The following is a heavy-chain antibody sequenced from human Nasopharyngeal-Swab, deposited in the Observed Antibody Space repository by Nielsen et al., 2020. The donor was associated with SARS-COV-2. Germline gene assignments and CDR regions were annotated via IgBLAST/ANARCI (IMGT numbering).Heavy chain of an antibody. CDR3: VRDRDIFGYDSSGYYGADAFDL. D-gene: IGHD3-22*01. CDR1: GFIFHSFA. CDR2: ISFDGTNK. Sequence: GGSLRLSCAAYGFIFHSFAMHWVRQAPGKGLEWVAVISFDGTNKYYAGSVRGRFTISRDTSKDTLYLQMNNLRAEDTAVYYCVRDRDIFGYDSSGYYGADAFDLWGQGTMVTVSA. V-gene: IGHV3-30*04. J-gene: IGHJ3*01.